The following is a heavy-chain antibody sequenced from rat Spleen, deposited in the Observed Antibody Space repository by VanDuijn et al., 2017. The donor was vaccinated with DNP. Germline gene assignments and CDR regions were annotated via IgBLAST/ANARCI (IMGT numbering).Heavy chain of an antibody. CDR1: GFTFSDYY. CDR3: TSHYSSYRY. Sequence: EVQLVESGGGLVQPGSPLKLSCAASGFTFSDYYMAWVRQAPKKGLEWVASISPSGGGPYFRDSVKGRFTNSRVNAKSNLYLQMNSLMSEETATYYCTSHYSSYRYWGQGVMVTVSS. J-gene: IGHJ2*01. V-gene: IGHV5S11*01. CDR2: ISPSGGGP. D-gene: IGHD1-2*01.